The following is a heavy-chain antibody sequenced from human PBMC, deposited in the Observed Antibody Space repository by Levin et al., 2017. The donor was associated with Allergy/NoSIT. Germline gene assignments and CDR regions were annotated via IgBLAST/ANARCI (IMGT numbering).Heavy chain of an antibody. D-gene: IGHD5-12*01. Sequence: SQTLSLTCTVSGGSISSYYWSWIRQPPGKGLEWIGYIYYSGSTNYNPSLKSRVTISVDTSKNQFSLKLSSVTAADTAVYYCARAPLYSGYDFGGDPVGDAFDIWGQGTMVTVSS. CDR3: ARAPLYSGYDFGGDPVGDAFDI. J-gene: IGHJ3*02. CDR1: GGSISSYY. CDR2: IYYSGST. V-gene: IGHV4-59*01.